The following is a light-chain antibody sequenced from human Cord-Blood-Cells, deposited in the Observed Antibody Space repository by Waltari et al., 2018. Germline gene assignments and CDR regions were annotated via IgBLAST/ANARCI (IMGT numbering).Light chain of an antibody. J-gene: IGLJ3*02. CDR3: CAYAGSSTWV. V-gene: IGLV2-23*01. CDR1: SSDVGSYNL. CDR2: EDS. Sequence: QSALTQPASVSGSPGQSITISCTGTSSDVGSYNLVPWYQQHPGNAPKLMIYEDSKRPSGVSNRFSGSKSGNTASLTISGLQAEDEAYYYCCAYAGSSTWVFGGGTKLTVL.